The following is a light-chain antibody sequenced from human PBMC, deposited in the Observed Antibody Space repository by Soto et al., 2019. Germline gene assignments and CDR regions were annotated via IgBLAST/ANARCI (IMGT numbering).Light chain of an antibody. J-gene: IGLJ1*01. Sequence: QSVLTQPRSVSGSPGQSVTISCTGTSSDIGGYNYVSWYQQHPGKAPKLMIFDVTKRPSGVPDRFSASKSGNTASLTISGLQTEDEADYYRCSYAGSFTSVFGTGTKLTVL. CDR3: CSYAGSFTSV. V-gene: IGLV2-11*01. CDR2: DVT. CDR1: SSDIGGYNY.